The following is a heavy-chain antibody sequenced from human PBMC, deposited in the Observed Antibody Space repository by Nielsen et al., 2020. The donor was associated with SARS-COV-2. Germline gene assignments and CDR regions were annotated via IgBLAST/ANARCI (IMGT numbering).Heavy chain of an antibody. D-gene: IGHD4-11*01. CDR3: ARGYDYSNYFDY. CDR2: INAGNGNT. Sequence: ASVKVSCKTSGYTFTSYSMHWVRQAPGLRLEWMGWINAGNGNTKYSQKFQGRVTITRDTSASTAYMELSSLRSEDTAVYYCARGYDYSNYFDYWGQGTLVTVSS. V-gene: IGHV1-3*01. CDR1: GYTFTSYS. J-gene: IGHJ4*02.